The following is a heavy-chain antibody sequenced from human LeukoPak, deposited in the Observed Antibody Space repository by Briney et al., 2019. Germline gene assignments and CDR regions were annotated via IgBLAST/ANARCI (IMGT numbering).Heavy chain of an antibody. V-gene: IGHV3-30-3*01. CDR3: ARVPGYYYDSSGLENDY. Sequence: PGGSLRLSCAASGFTFSSYAMHWVRQAPGKGLEWVAVISYDESNKYYADSVKGRFTISRDNSKNTLYLQTNSLRAEDTAVYYCARVPGYYYDSSGLENDYWGQGTLVTVSS. J-gene: IGHJ4*02. CDR1: GFTFSSYA. CDR2: ISYDESNK. D-gene: IGHD3-22*01.